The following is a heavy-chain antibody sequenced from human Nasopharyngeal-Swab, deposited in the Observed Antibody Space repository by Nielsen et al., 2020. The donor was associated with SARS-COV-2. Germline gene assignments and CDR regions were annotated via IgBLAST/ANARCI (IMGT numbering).Heavy chain of an antibody. CDR1: GDTFTSYA. J-gene: IGHJ4*02. D-gene: IGHD6-19*01. V-gene: IGHV7-4-1*01. CDR2: INTNTGNP. CDR3: AVRSSGWYLPSDY. Sequence: ASVKISCNASGDTFTSYAMNWVRQAPGQGLEWMGWINTNTGNPTYAQGFTGRSVFSLDTSVSTAYLQICSLKAEDTAVYYCAVRSSGWYLPSDYWGQGTLVTVSS.